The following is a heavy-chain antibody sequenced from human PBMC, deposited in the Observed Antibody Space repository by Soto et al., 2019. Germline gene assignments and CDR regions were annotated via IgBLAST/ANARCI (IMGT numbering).Heavy chain of an antibody. CDR2: INHSGST. V-gene: IGHV4-34*01. CDR3: AGSYGEGLSDAFDI. Sequence: QVQLQQWGAGLLKPSETLSLTCAVYGGSFSGYYWSWIRQPPGKGLEWIGEINHSGSTNYNPSLKGRVTISVDPSKNQFSLKLSSVTAADTAVYYCAGSYGEGLSDAFDIWGQGTMVTVSS. D-gene: IGHD4-17*01. CDR1: GGSFSGYY. J-gene: IGHJ3*02.